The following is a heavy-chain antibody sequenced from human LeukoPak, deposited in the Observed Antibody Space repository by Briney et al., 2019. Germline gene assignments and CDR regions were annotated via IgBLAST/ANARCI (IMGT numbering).Heavy chain of an antibody. D-gene: IGHD2-2*02. V-gene: IGHV1-24*01. Sequence: ASVKVSCKVSGYTLTELSMHWVRQAPGKGLEWMGGFDPEDGETIYAQKFQGRVTMTEDTSTDTAYMELSSLRSEDTAVYYCATKAVPRPRLYDAFDFWGQGTVVTVSS. CDR1: GYTLTELS. J-gene: IGHJ3*01. CDR2: FDPEDGET. CDR3: ATKAVPRPRLYDAFDF.